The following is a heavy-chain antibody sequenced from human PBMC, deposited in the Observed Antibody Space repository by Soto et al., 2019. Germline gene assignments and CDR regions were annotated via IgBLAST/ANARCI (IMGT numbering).Heavy chain of an antibody. D-gene: IGHD6-13*01. Sequence: EVQLVESGGGLVKPGGSLRLSCAASGFTFSSYSMNWVRQAPGKGLEWVSSISSSSSYIYYANSVKGRFTISRDNAKNSLYLQMNSLRAEDTAVYYCAREIAAAADYWGQGTLVTVSS. V-gene: IGHV3-21*01. CDR2: ISSSSSYI. CDR3: AREIAAAADY. J-gene: IGHJ4*02. CDR1: GFTFSSYS.